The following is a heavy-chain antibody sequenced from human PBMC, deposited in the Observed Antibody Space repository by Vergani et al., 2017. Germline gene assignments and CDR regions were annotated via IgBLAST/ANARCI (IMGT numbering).Heavy chain of an antibody. CDR2: ISSSSSYI. Sequence: EVQLVESGGGLVKPGGSLRLSCAASGFTFSSYIMNWVRQAPGKGLEWVSSISSSSSYIYYADSVKGRFTISRDNAKNSLYLQMNSLRAEDTAVYYCAKANPRNSGYDYLYYYHAMDVWGQGTTVTVSS. J-gene: IGHJ6*02. CDR1: GFTFSSYI. CDR3: AKANPRNSGYDYLYYYHAMDV. D-gene: IGHD5-12*01. V-gene: IGHV3-21*01.